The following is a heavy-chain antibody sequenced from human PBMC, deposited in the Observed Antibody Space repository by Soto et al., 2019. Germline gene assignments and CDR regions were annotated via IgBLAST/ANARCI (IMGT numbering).Heavy chain of an antibody. CDR3: ARGGFGDYVFHFDY. V-gene: IGHV1-2*04. CDR1: GYTFTGYY. CDR2: INPNSGGT. J-gene: IGHJ4*02. D-gene: IGHD4-17*01. Sequence: GASVKVSCKASGYTFTGYYMHWVRQAPGQGLEWMGWINPNSGGTNYAQKFQGWVTMTRDTSISTAYMELSRLRSDDTAVYYCARGGFGDYVFHFDYWGQGTLVTVSS.